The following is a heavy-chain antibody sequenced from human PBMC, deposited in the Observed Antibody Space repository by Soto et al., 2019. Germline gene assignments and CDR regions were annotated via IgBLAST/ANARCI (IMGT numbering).Heavy chain of an antibody. CDR1: GGSFSGYD. CDR2: INHSGST. D-gene: IGHD3-3*01. CDR3: ARGFSLTIFGVVPFDY. Sequence: SETLSLTSAVYGGSFSGYDWSWIRQHPGKGLEWIGEINHSGSTNYNPSLKSRVTISVDTSKNQFSLKLSSVTAADTAVYYCARGFSLTIFGVVPFDYWGQGTLVTVSS. V-gene: IGHV4-34*01. J-gene: IGHJ4*02.